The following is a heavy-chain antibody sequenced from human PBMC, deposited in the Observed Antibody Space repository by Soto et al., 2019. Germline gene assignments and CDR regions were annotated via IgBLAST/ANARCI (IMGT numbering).Heavy chain of an antibody. V-gene: IGHV3-21*01. CDR2: ISSSSSYI. Sequence: PGGSLRLSCAASGFTFSSYSMNWVRQAPGKGLEWVSSISSSSSYIYYADSVKGRFTISRDNAKNSLYLQMNSLRAEDTAVYYCARAQAPYDSSGYYYWGQGTLVTVYS. CDR1: GFTFSSYS. J-gene: IGHJ4*02. CDR3: ARAQAPYDSSGYYY. D-gene: IGHD3-22*01.